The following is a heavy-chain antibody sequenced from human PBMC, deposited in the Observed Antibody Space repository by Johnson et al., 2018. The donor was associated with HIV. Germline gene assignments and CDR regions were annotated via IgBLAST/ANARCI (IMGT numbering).Heavy chain of an antibody. CDR3: SRAKGGGCCDEQGACDI. J-gene: IGHJ3*02. CDR2: ISYDGRNK. CDR1: GFTFSSYA. Sequence: QMQLVESGGGVVQPGRSLRLSCAASGFTFSSYAMHWVRQAPGKGLEWVAVISYDGRNKYYADSVKGRFTISRDNSKNTLYLQMNSLRDEDTAVYYCSRAKGGGCCDEQGACDIWGQGTMVPVSS. D-gene: IGHD2-15*01. V-gene: IGHV3-30*04.